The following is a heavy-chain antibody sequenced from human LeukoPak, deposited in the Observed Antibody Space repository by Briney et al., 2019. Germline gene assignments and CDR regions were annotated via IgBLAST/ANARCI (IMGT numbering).Heavy chain of an antibody. J-gene: IGHJ4*02. CDR1: GFPFSSYA. D-gene: IGHD3-10*01. CDR3: ARGHYMD. CDR2: ISGSDGST. V-gene: IGHV3-23*01. Sequence: PGGSLRLSCAASGFPFSSYAMSWVRQAPGKGLQWVSSISGSDGSTYYADSVKGRFTISRDNSKNTLYLQMNSLRAEDTAVYYCARGHYMDWGQGTLVTVSS.